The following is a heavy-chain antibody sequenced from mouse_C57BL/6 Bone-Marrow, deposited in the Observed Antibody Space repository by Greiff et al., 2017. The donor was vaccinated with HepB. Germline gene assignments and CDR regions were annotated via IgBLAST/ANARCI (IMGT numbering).Heavy chain of an antibody. J-gene: IGHJ4*01. CDR3: ARRAMDY. CDR2: INPSTGGT. Sequence: EVQLQQSGPELVKPGASVKISCKASGYSFTGYYMNWVKQSPEKSLERIGEINPSTGGTTYNQKFKAKATLTVDKSSSTAYMQLKSLTSEDSAVYYCARRAMDYWGQGTSVTVSS. CDR1: GYSFTGYY. V-gene: IGHV1-42*01.